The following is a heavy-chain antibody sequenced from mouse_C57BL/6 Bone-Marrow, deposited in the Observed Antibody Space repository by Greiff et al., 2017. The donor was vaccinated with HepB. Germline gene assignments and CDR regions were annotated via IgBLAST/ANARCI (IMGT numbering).Heavy chain of an antibody. Sequence: VKLVESGPGLVQPSQSLSITCTVSGFSLTSYGVHWVRQPPGKGLEWLGVIWSGGSTDYNAAFISRLSISKDNSKSQVFFKMNSLQADDTAIYYCAKRGDGRDYWGQGTSVTVSS. J-gene: IGHJ4*01. D-gene: IGHD1-2*01. CDR2: IWSGGST. V-gene: IGHV2-4*01. CDR3: AKRGDGRDY. CDR1: GFSLTSYG.